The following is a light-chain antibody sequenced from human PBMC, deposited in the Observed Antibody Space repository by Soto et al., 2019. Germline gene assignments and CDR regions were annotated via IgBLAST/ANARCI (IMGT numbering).Light chain of an antibody. CDR1: SSDVGSYDY. CDR2: NVN. J-gene: IGLJ2*01. V-gene: IGLV2-18*02. Sequence: QSALIQPPSVSGSPGQSVTISCTGTSSDVGSYDYVSWYQQHPGTVPKPMIYNVNTQPSGVPDRFSGSKSGNTASMTISGLQAEDEADYSCRSYTSSATYVVFGGGTKLTVL. CDR3: RSYTSSATYVV.